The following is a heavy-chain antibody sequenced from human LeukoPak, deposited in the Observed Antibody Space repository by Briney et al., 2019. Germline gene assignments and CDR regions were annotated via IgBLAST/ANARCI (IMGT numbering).Heavy chain of an antibody. CDR1: GFTFSSYE. V-gene: IGHV3-48*03. D-gene: IGHD2-2*02. CDR3: AGAWDCSSTSCYTEYYYGMGV. CDR2: ISSSGSTI. J-gene: IGHJ6*02. Sequence: GGSLGLSCAASGFTFSSYEMNWVRQAPGKGLEWVSYISSSGSTIYYADSVKGRFTISRDNAKNSLYLQMNSLRAEDTAVYYCAGAWDCSSTSCYTEYYYGMGVWGQGTTVTVSS.